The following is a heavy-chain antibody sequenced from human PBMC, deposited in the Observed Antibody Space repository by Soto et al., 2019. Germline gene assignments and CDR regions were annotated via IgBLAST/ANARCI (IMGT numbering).Heavy chain of an antibody. V-gene: IGHV1-46*01. Sequence: QVQLVQSGAEVKKPGASVKVSCKASGYTFTSYYMHWVRQAPGQGLEWMGIINPSGGSTSYAQKFQGRGTMNRETSTSTVYMEMSSLRSEDTAGYYCARATDPVVAATHHAFDSWGQGTMVTVSS. J-gene: IGHJ3*02. CDR2: INPSGGST. D-gene: IGHD2-15*01. CDR3: ARATDPVVAATHHAFDS. CDR1: GYTFTSYY.